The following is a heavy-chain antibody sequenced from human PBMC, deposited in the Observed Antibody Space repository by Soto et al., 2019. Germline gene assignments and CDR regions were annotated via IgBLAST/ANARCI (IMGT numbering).Heavy chain of an antibody. V-gene: IGHV3-23*01. CDR3: ATAYDYIWGRDRRELDY. D-gene: IGHD3-16*02. CDR2: LSRTGGAA. Sequence: EVQLLESGGGLVQPGGSLRLSCAASGFTFSNFAMFWVRQAPGKGLECVSPLSRTGGAAHYVESVIGRFTIYRDNSKNTLLLQMDSLRAGDSAVYYCATAYDYIWGRDRRELDYWGQGTLVTVSS. CDR1: GFTFSNFA. J-gene: IGHJ4*02.